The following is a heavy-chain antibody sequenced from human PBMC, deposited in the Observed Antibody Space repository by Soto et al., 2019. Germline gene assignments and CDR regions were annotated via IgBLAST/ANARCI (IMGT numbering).Heavy chain of an antibody. CDR2: IYYSGSP. D-gene: IGHD5-18*01. J-gene: IGHJ4*02. V-gene: IGHV4-59*01. Sequence: QPPGKGLEWLGYIYYSGSPNYNPSLKSRVTKSEDTSKNQFSLKLSSVTAADTAVYYCARAYGGYADYWGQGALVTSPQ. CDR3: ARAYGGYADY.